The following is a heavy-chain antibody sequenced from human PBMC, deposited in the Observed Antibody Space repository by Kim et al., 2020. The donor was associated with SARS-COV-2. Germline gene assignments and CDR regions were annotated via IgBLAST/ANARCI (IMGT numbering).Heavy chain of an antibody. CDR1: GCNFNTYS. J-gene: IGHJ6*02. Sequence: GGSLRLSCAASGCNFNTYSMNWVRQAPGKGLEWVSYISSSTTTMYDADSGRGRFTISRDNDKNSLFLQMNSMRDEDTAVYYCARCPLSMTMVRGMITTTLFYYYNMDAWGQGTTVTVSS. D-gene: IGHD3-10*01. CDR2: ISSSTTTM. V-gene: IGHV3-48*02. CDR3: ARCPLSMTMVRGMITTTLFYYYNMDA.